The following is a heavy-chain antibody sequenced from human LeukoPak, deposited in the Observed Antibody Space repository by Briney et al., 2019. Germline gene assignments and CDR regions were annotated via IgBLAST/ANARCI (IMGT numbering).Heavy chain of an antibody. CDR3: ARAAYDFWSGYYLDY. J-gene: IGHJ4*02. Sequence: GGSLRLSCAASGFTFSSYSMNWVRQAPGKGLEWVSSISSSSSYIYYADSVKGRFTISRDNAKNSLYLQMNSLRAEDTAVYYCARAAYDFWSGYYLDYWGQGTLVTVSS. CDR1: GFTFSSYS. V-gene: IGHV3-21*01. D-gene: IGHD3-3*01. CDR2: ISSSSSYI.